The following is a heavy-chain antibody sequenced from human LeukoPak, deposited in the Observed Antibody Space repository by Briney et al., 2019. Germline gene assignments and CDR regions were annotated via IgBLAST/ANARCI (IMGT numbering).Heavy chain of an antibody. J-gene: IGHJ3*02. D-gene: IGHD2-8*01. V-gene: IGHV3-23*01. Sequence: GGSLRLPCAASGFTFREYAMNWVRQAPGKGLEWVPVYGSGGMRYYTDSVKGRFTISRDDSKNTLSLQMNNLRPEDTAIYYCAKDSWSENGIYDAFDIWGQGTMVTVSS. CDR1: GFTFREYA. CDR3: AKDSWSENGIYDAFDI. CDR2: YGSGGMR.